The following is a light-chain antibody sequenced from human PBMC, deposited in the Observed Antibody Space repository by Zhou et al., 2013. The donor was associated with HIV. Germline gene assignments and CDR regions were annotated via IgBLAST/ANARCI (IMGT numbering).Light chain of an antibody. Sequence: DIQMTQSPSSLSASVGDRVTITCRASQSISSYLNWYQQKPGKAPKLLIYRASSLESGVPSRFSGSGSGTEFTLTISSLQPDDFATYYCLQYNTYSEYSFGQGTKLEI. CDR1: QSISSY. V-gene: IGKV1-5*03. CDR2: RAS. J-gene: IGKJ2*03. CDR3: LQYNTYSEYS.